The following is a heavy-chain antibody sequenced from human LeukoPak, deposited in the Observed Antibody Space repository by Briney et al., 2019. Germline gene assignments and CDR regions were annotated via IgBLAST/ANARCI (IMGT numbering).Heavy chain of an antibody. CDR1: GFTFSSHW. CDR2: INQDGSEK. V-gene: IGHV3-7*01. D-gene: IGHD6-13*01. J-gene: IGHJ4*02. CDR3: ARDGVAAGIYFDY. Sequence: GGSLRLSCAVSGFTFSSHWMSWVRQASGKGLEWVANINQDGSEKHYVDSVKGRFTISRDNAKNSLYLQMNSLRVEDTAVYYCARDGVAAGIYFDYWGQGTLVTVSS.